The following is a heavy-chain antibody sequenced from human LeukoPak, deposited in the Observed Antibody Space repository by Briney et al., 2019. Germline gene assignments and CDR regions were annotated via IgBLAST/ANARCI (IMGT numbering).Heavy chain of an antibody. J-gene: IGHJ4*02. CDR3: ARRGITYGSSFFAY. CDR1: GDSIGNSNYY. Sequence: SETLSLTCTVSGDSIGNSNYYWAWVRQPPGKGLEWLGSIFYSGSTYYNPSLKSRVTISVDTSKNQFSLNLHSVTAADTATYYCARRGITYGSSFFAYWGQRTVVTVSS. D-gene: IGHD6-13*01. V-gene: IGHV4-39*01. CDR2: IFYSGST.